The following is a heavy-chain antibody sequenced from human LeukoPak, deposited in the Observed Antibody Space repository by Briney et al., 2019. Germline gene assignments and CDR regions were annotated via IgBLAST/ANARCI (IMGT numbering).Heavy chain of an antibody. J-gene: IGHJ4*02. CDR1: GFTFSSYA. CDR2: ISYDGSNK. V-gene: IGHV3-30-3*01. D-gene: IGHD1-26*01. CDR3: AKGISSGSYWGLFDY. Sequence: GGSLRLSCAASGFTFSSYAMHWVRQAPGKGLEWVAVISYDGSNKYYADSVKGRFTISRDISKNTLYLQMNSLRAEDTAVYYCAKGISSGSYWGLFDYWGQGTLVTVSS.